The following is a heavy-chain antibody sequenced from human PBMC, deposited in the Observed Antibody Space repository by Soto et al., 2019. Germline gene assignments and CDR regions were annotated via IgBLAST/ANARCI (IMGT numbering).Heavy chain of an antibody. D-gene: IGHD2-21*01. CDR2: MNPKSGYT. CDR1: GYTFSSYD. V-gene: IGHV1-8*01. CDR3: ARAYGDLDV. Sequence: QVQLVQSGAEVKKPGASVKVSCKASGYTFSSYDINWVRQATGQGLEWMGWMNPKSGYTGYAQKFQGRGTMTRDTSISTAYMEVSSLRSEDTAIYYCARAYGDLDVWGQGTTVTVSS. J-gene: IGHJ6*02.